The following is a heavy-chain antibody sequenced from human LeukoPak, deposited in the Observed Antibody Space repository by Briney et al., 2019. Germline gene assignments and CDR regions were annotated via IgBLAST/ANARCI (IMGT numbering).Heavy chain of an antibody. CDR3: AKGQVGALRWFDY. CDR1: GFTFNSHA. Sequence: GWSLRLSCAASGFTFNSHAMTWVRQAPGKGLEWVSGINDSGGSTYYADSVKGRLTISRDNSKNTLYLQMNSLRAEDTAVYYCAKGQVGALRWFDYWGQGTLVTVSS. J-gene: IGHJ4*02. CDR2: INDSGGST. V-gene: IGHV3-23*01. D-gene: IGHD1-26*01.